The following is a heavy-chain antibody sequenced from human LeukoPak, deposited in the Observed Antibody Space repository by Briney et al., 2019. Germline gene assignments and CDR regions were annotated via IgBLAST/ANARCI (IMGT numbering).Heavy chain of an antibody. CDR1: GGSFSGYY. D-gene: IGHD2-15*01. J-gene: IGHJ4*02. Sequence: SETLSLTCAVYGGSFSGYYWSWIRQPPGKGLEWIGEISHSGSTNYNPSLKSRVTISVDTSKNQFSLKLSSVTAADTAVYYCARRVASYYDYWGQGTLVTVSS. CDR3: ARRVASYYDY. CDR2: ISHSGST. V-gene: IGHV4-34*01.